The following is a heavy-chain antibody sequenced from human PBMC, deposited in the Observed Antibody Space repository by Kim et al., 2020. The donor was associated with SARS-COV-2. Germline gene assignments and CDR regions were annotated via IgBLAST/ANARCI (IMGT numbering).Heavy chain of an antibody. V-gene: IGHV3-11*05. J-gene: IGHJ4*01. D-gene: IGHD6-13*01. CDR3: ARDPHRSSWEVAFDL. CDR2: ISSGSTYI. Sequence: GGSLRLSCAASGFTFSDYYMNWIRQAPGKGLEWVSYISSGSTYINYADSVKGRFTISRDNAKNSLYLQMNSLRAEDTAVYYCARDPHRSSWEVAFDLWG. CDR1: GFTFSDYY.